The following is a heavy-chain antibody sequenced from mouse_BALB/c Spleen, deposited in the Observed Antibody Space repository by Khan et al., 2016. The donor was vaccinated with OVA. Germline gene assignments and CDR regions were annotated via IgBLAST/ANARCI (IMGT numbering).Heavy chain of an antibody. CDR1: GYSFTGYF. Sequence: EVQLQESGPELVKPGASVKISCKASGYSFTGYFMNWVMQSHGKSLEWIGRINPHIGETFYNQKFKGKATLTVDESSSTAYMELRSLASEDSAVYYCARKNGSDFDYWGQGTTLTVSS. D-gene: IGHD1-1*01. V-gene: IGHV1-20*02. CDR2: INPHIGET. CDR3: ARKNGSDFDY. J-gene: IGHJ2*01.